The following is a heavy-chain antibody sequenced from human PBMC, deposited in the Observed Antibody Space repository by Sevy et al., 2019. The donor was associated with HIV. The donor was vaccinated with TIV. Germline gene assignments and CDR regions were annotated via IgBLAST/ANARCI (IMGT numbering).Heavy chain of an antibody. CDR1: GGSFSGYY. V-gene: IGHV4-34*01. J-gene: IGHJ6*02. CDR2: INHSGST. Sequence: SETLSLTCAVYGGSFSGYYWSWIRQPPGKGLEWIGEINHSGSTNYNPSLKSRVTISVDTSKNQFSLKLSSVTAADTAVYYCARGGRKGRLAYYYGMDVWGQGTTVTVSS. CDR3: ARGGRKGRLAYYYGMDV. D-gene: IGHD3-10*01.